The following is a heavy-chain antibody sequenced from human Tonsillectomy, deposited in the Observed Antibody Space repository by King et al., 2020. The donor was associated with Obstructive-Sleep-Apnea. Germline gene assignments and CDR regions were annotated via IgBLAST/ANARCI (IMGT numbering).Heavy chain of an antibody. V-gene: IGHV3-21*01. CDR2: IISSSSNI. J-gene: IGHJ4*02. CDR3: ARVGFYDFWSGLYYFDY. Sequence: VQLVESGGGLVKPGGSLRLSCAASGFTFRSYSMNWVLQATGKGLEWVSSIISSSSNIIYAYSVMGRFTVTRDKAKKSLYLQMNSLRVEDTGVYYCARVGFYDFWSGLYYFDYWGQGTLVTVSA. D-gene: IGHD3-3*01. CDR1: GFTFRSYS.